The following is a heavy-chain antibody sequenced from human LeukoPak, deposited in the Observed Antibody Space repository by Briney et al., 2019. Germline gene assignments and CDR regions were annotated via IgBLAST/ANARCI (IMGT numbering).Heavy chain of an antibody. Sequence: SETLSLTCAVYGGSFSGYYCSWIRQPPGKGLEWIGEINHSGSTNYNPSLKSRVTISVDTSKNQFSLKLSSVTAADTAVYYCARGLPLIRYFDWLQPRYLDYWGQGTLVTVSS. D-gene: IGHD3-9*01. V-gene: IGHV4-34*01. J-gene: IGHJ4*02. CDR3: ARGLPLIRYFDWLQPRYLDY. CDR1: GGSFSGYY. CDR2: INHSGST.